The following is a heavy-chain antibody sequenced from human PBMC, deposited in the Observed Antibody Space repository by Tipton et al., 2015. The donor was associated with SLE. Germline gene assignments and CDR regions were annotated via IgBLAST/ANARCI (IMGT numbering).Heavy chain of an antibody. V-gene: IGHV4-31*03. CDR3: ARVSLSSGYYFDN. D-gene: IGHD3-22*01. Sequence: TLSLTCTVSGGSISSGGYLWSGIRPHAGKGLEWIGYIYYNGTTFYNPSLKSRVIVSVDTSKTQFSLILSSVIAADTAVYYCARVSLSSGYYFDNWGQGTLVTVSS. J-gene: IGHJ4*02. CDR2: IYYNGTT. CDR1: GGSISSGGYL.